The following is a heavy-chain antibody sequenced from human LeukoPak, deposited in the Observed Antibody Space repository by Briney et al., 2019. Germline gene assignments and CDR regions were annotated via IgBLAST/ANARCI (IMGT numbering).Heavy chain of an antibody. CDR2: ISYDGSNK. J-gene: IGHJ4*02. CDR3: AKPFLAAGTSDYFDY. V-gene: IGHV3-30*18. CDR1: GFTFSSYG. Sequence: PGRSLRLSCAASGFTFSSYGMHWVRQAPGKGLEWVAVISYDGSNKYYADSVKGRFTISRGNSKNTLYLQMNSLRAEDTAVYYCAKPFLAAGTSDYFDYWGQGTLVTVSS. D-gene: IGHD6-13*01.